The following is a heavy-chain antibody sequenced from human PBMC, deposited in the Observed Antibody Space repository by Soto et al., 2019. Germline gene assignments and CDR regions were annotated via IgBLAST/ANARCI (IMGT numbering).Heavy chain of an antibody. CDR2: IHPSGDT. D-gene: IGHD6-13*01. Sequence: ASVKVSCKASGYKFTTYFIHWVRQAPGQGLEWMGMIHPSGDTGYAQKFRGRVTMTIDTSTTTAYMELRGLRSDDTAVYYCARASAYSTPWSFDNWGQGTLVTVSS. V-gene: IGHV1-46*01. CDR3: ARASAYSTPWSFDN. CDR1: GYKFTTYF. J-gene: IGHJ4*02.